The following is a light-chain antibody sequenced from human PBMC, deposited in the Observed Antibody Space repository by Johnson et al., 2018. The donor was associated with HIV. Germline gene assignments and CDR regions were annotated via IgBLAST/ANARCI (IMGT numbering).Light chain of an antibody. CDR3: GTWDSSLRAGGV. V-gene: IGLV1-51*02. CDR2: ENN. CDR1: TSNIENNY. J-gene: IGLJ1*01. Sequence: QSVLTQPPSVSAAPGQKVTISCSGSTSNIENNYLSWYQQLPGTAPKLLIYENNKRPSAIPDRFSGSKSGKSATLGITGLQTGDEADYYCGTWDSSLRAGGVFGPGTKVTVL.